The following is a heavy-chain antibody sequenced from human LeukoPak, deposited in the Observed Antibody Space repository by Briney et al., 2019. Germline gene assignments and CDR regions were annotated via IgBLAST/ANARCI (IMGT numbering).Heavy chain of an antibody. CDR3: ARVGDGYSMGDWFDP. Sequence: GGSLRLSCAASGFTFSSYSMNWVRQAPGKGLEWVSSISSSSSYIYYADSVKGRFTISRDDAKNSLYLQMNSLRAEDTAVYYCARVGDGYSMGDWFDPWGQGTLVTVSS. J-gene: IGHJ5*02. CDR2: ISSSSSYI. CDR1: GFTFSSYS. V-gene: IGHV3-21*01. D-gene: IGHD5-24*01.